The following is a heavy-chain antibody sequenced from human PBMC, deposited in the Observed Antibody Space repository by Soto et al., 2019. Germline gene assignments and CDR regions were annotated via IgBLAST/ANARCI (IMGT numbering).Heavy chain of an antibody. J-gene: IGHJ6*03. CDR2: ISSSSGTI. V-gene: IGHV3-48*01. CDR1: GFTFSDYS. Sequence: EVQLVESGGGLVQPGGSLRLSCTASGFTFSDYSMNWVRHAPGKGLEWVSYISSSSGTIHYADSVKGRFTISRDNAKSSLFLHMNSLRAEDTAVYSCARALTQCSTTRLGMDVWGKGTTVTVSS. D-gene: IGHD2-2*01. CDR3: ARALTQCSTTRLGMDV.